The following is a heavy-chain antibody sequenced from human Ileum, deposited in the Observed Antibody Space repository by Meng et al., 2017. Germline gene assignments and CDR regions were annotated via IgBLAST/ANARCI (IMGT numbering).Heavy chain of an antibody. V-gene: IGHV4-4*02. J-gene: IGHJ4*02. Sequence: VRLHEPGPGLLRRSGTLSLTCAVSSGSISSNTYWSWLRQPPGKGLEWIGQIPHSGSAYYNPSLKSRVTMSVDKSKSQFSLMLTSVTAADTAIYYCARHGGYSQDFWGQGTLVTVSS. CDR1: SGSISSNTY. CDR2: IPHSGSA. D-gene: IGHD4-23*01. CDR3: ARHGGYSQDF.